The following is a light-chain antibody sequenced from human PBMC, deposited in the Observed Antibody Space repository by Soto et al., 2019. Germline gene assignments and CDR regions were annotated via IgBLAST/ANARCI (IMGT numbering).Light chain of an antibody. CDR2: GNI. J-gene: IGLJ3*02. V-gene: IGLV1-40*01. Sequence: QLVLTQPPSMSGAPGQRVTISCSGSSSNIGGGYDVHWYQQLPGTAPKLLVYGNINRPSRVPDRFSGSKSGTSASLAITELQAEDEADYYCQSYDSSLSGWVFGGGTKVTVL. CDR3: QSYDSSLSGWV. CDR1: SSNIGGGYD.